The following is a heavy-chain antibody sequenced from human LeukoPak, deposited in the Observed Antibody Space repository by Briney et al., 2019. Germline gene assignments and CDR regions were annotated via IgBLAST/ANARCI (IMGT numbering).Heavy chain of an antibody. V-gene: IGHV1-2*06. CDR2: IKSNCWGT. CDR3: ARGGSGWLDYFDY. Sequence: GASVKVSCKASGYTLTGYYMHGVRQAPGQGLEWVGRIKSNCWGTHYAQKFKGRVTMTRDTSSSTAYMELSRLRSDDTAVYYFARGGSGWLDYFDYWGQGTLVTVSS. D-gene: IGHD6-19*01. J-gene: IGHJ4*02. CDR1: GYTLTGYY.